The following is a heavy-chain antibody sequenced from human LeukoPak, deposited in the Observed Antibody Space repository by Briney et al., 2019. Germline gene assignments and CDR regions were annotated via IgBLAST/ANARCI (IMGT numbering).Heavy chain of an antibody. Sequence: SETLSLTCAVYGGSFSGYYWSWIRQPPGKGLEWIGEINHSGSTNYNPSLKSRVTISVDTSKNQFSLKLSSVTAADTAVYYCARRGYYYDSSGYYRRVRLWFDYWGQGTLVTVSS. CDR1: GGSFSGYY. V-gene: IGHV4-34*01. CDR3: ARRGYYYDSSGYYRRVRLWFDY. J-gene: IGHJ4*02. D-gene: IGHD3-22*01. CDR2: INHSGST.